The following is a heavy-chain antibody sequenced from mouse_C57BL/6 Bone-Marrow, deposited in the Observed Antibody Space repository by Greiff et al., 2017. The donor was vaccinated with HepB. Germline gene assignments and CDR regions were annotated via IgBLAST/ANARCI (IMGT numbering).Heavy chain of an antibody. V-gene: IGHV1-84*01. CDR2: IYPGSGNT. Sequence: QVQLQQSGPELVKPGASVKISCKASGYTFTDYYINWVKQRPGQGLEWIGRIYPGSGNTKYNEKFKGKATLTVDTSSSTAYMQLSSLSSEDSAVYFCARDDYDVSWFAYWGQGTLVSVSA. J-gene: IGHJ3*01. CDR3: ARDDYDVSWFAY. D-gene: IGHD2-4*01. CDR1: GYTFTDYY.